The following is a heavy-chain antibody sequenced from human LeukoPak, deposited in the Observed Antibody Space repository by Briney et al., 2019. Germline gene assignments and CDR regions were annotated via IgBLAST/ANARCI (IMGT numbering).Heavy chain of an antibody. CDR3: ARHPKIQLDATIYYYYMDV. Sequence: SETLSLTCTVSGGPISSGSYYWSWIRQPPGKGLEWIGYIYYSGSTNYNPSLKSRVTISVDTSKNQFSLKLSSVTAADTAVYYCARHPKIQLDATIYYYYMDVWGKGTTVTVSS. CDR2: IYYSGST. V-gene: IGHV4-61*01. D-gene: IGHD5-18*01. J-gene: IGHJ6*03. CDR1: GGPISSGSYY.